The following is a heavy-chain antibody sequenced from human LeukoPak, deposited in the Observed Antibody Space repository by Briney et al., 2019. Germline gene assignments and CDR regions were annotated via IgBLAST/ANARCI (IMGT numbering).Heavy chain of an antibody. CDR3: AKSVDLTYYYYYGMDV. Sequence: GGSLRLSCAASGFTVSSNYMSWVRQAPGKGLEWVSVIYSGGSTYYADSVKGRFTISRDNSKNTLYLQMNSLRAEDTAIYYCAKSVDLTYYYYYGMDVWGQGTTVTVSS. V-gene: IGHV3-66*01. CDR2: IYSGGST. J-gene: IGHJ6*02. CDR1: GFTVSSNY.